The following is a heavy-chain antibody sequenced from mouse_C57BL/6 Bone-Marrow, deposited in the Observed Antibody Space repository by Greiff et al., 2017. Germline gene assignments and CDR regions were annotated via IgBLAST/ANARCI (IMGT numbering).Heavy chain of an antibody. CDR2: IYPSSGNT. Sequence: QVQLKQSGAELARPGASVKLSCKASGYTFTSYGISWVKQRTGPGLEWIGEIYPSSGNTYYNEKFKGKATLTADKSSSTAYMELRSLTSEDAAVYCGAVIITTVNGYFDVWGTGTTVTVSS. J-gene: IGHJ1*03. CDR1: GYTFTSYG. V-gene: IGHV1-81*01. CDR3: AVIITTVNGYFDV. D-gene: IGHD1-1*01.